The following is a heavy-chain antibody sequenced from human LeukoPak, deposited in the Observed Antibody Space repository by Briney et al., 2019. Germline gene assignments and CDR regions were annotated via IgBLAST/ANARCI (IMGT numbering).Heavy chain of an antibody. CDR1: GGSISSYY. D-gene: IGHD3-10*01. Sequence: PSETLSLTCTVSGGSISSYYWSWIRQPPGKGLEWIGYIYYSGSTNYNPSLKSRVTISVDTSKNQFSLKLSSVTAADTAVYYCARGAITMVRGVIETSYYYYMDVWGKGTTVTISS. J-gene: IGHJ6*03. CDR3: ARGAITMVRGVIETSYYYYMDV. CDR2: IYYSGST. V-gene: IGHV4-59*01.